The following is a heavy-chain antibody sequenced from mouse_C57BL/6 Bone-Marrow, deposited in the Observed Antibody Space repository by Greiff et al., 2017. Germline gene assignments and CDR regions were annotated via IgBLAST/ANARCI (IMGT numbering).Heavy chain of an antibody. CDR1: GYTFTSSW. J-gene: IGHJ2*01. V-gene: IGHV1-69*01. CDR2: IYPSGSYT. CDR3: ARFEFDGYFLFDY. D-gene: IGHD2-3*01. Sequence: QVQLQQPGAELVLPGASVKLSCKASGYTFTSSWLHLVKQRPGQGLEWIGEIYPSGSYTNSHPKVTCKSTLTVDKSSSTAYMQLSRLTSEDSAVYYCARFEFDGYFLFDYWGQGTTLTGSA.